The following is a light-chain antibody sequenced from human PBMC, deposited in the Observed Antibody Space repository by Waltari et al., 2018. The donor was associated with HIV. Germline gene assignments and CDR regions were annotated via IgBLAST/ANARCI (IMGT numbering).Light chain of an antibody. CDR1: QNIRNY. CDR3: QLSYTTPWT. Sequence: DIQMTQSPCSLSASVGDRVTIICRASQNIRNYLNWYQQKPGKAPNLLIYAASSWQSWVPSRFRGSGSGTDVTLTISSLQPEDFATYYCQLSYTTPWTFGQGTKVEIK. CDR2: AAS. V-gene: IGKV1-39*01. J-gene: IGKJ1*01.